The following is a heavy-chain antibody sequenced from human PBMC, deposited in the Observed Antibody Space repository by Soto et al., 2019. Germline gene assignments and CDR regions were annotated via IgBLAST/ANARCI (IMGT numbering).Heavy chain of an antibody. CDR3: VRDGNHYDSSGPCFDY. CDR2: ISYDGSNK. Sequence: QVQLVESGGGVVQPGRSLRLSCAASGFTFSSYAIHWVRQAPGKGLEWVAVISYDGSNKYYADSVKGRFTISRDNSKNTLYLQMNSLRTEDTAVHYCVRDGNHYDSSGPCFDYWGQGTLVTVSS. J-gene: IGHJ4*02. D-gene: IGHD3-22*01. V-gene: IGHV3-30-3*01. CDR1: GFTFSSYA.